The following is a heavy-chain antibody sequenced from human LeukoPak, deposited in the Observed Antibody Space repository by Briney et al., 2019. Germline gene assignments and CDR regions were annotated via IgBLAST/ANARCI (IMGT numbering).Heavy chain of an antibody. Sequence: PSETLSLTCTVSGGSISSGGYYWSWIRQHPGKGLEWIGYIYYSGSTYYNPSLKSRVTISVDTSKNQFSLKLSSVTAADTAVYYCARGLAAAGTFWFAPWGQGTLVTVSS. CDR3: ARGLAAAGTFWFAP. V-gene: IGHV4-31*03. D-gene: IGHD6-13*01. CDR1: GGSISSGGYY. J-gene: IGHJ5*02. CDR2: IYYSGST.